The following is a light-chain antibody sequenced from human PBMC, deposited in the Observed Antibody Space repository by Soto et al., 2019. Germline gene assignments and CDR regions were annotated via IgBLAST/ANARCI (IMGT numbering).Light chain of an antibody. CDR1: SSDVGNYDL. CDR2: EVT. CDR3: CSYAPGATLI. J-gene: IGLJ2*01. V-gene: IGLV2-23*02. Sequence: QSVLTQPASVSGSPGQSITISCTGTSSDVGNYDLVSWYQQHPGKAPKLLISEVTKRPSGVSNRFSGSKSDSTASLTISGLQDGDEAHYYCCSYAPGATLIFGGGTKVTVL.